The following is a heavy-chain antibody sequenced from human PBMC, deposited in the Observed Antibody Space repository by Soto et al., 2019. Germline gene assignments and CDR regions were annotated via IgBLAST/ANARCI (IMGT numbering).Heavy chain of an antibody. V-gene: IGHV3-23*01. CDR1: GFTVSSNY. CDR2: ISGNGGST. Sequence: GGSQRLSSAASGFTVSSNYRSWVRQAPGKGLEWVSGISGNGGSTYQADSVKGRFTISRDNSKNTLYLQMNSLRAEDTAAYYCAKLRGGWHNEGVDYWGQGTLVTVSS. CDR3: AKLRGGWHNEGVDY. D-gene: IGHD6-19*01. J-gene: IGHJ4*02.